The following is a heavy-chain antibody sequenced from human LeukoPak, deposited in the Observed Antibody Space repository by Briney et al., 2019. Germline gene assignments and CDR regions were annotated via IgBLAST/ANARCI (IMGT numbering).Heavy chain of an antibody. Sequence: SETLSLTCTVSGGSISSSSYYWGWIRQTPGKGLEWIGSIYYSGSTYYNPSLKSRVTISVDTTKNQFSLKLSSVTAADTAVYYCARSRSSWYFDYWGQGTLVTVSS. J-gene: IGHJ4*02. V-gene: IGHV4-39*07. D-gene: IGHD6-13*01. CDR2: IYYSGST. CDR1: GGSISSSSYY. CDR3: ARSRSSWYFDY.